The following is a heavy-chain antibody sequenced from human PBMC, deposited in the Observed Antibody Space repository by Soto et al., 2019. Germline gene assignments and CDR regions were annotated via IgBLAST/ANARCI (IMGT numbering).Heavy chain of an antibody. CDR1: GYTFAGYY. J-gene: IGHJ3*02. CDR2: INPNSGGT. V-gene: IGHV1-2*04. D-gene: IGHD3-22*01. CDR3: ARSPGYSYDSSGYYQTDAFDI. Sequence: ASVKVSCKASGYTFAGYYMHWVRQAPGQGLEWMGWINPNSGGTNYAQKFQGWVTMTRDTSINTAYMELSRLRSDDTAVYYCARSPGYSYDSSGYYQTDAFDIWGQGTMVTV.